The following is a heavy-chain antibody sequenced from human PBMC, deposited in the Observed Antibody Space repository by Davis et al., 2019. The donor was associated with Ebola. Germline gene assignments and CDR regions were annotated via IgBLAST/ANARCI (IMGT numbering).Heavy chain of an antibody. CDR2: ISSSSSYI. J-gene: IGHJ5*02. Sequence: PGGSLRLSCAASGFTFSSYSMNWVRQAPGKGLEWVSSISSSSSYIYYADSVKGRFTISRDNAKNSLYLQMNSLRAADTAVYYCARGCYDFWSGYYKYNWFDPWGQGTLVTVSS. V-gene: IGHV3-21*01. CDR1: GFTFSSYS. D-gene: IGHD3-3*01. CDR3: ARGCYDFWSGYYKYNWFDP.